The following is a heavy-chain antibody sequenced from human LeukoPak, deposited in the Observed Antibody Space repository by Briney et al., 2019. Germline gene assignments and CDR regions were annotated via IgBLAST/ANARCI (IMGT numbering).Heavy chain of an antibody. V-gene: IGHV1-18*01. J-gene: IGHJ4*02. CDR1: GYTFTSYG. D-gene: IGHD6-19*01. CDR3: ARDKYSSGWTLFDY. CDR2: ISAYNGNT. Sequence: ASVKVSCKASGYTFTSYGISWVRQAPGQGLEWMGWISAYNGNTNYAQKLQGRVTMTTDTSTSTAYMGLRSLRSDDTAVYYCARDKYSSGWTLFDYWGQGTLVTVSS.